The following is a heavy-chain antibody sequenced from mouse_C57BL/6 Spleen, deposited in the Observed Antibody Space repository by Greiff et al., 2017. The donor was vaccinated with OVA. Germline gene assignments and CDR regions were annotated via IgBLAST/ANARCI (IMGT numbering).Heavy chain of an antibody. CDR1: GYTFTDHT. J-gene: IGHJ2*01. CDR3: ARKLGLDSYYFDY. CDR2: IYPRDGST. D-gene: IGHD4-1*01. Sequence: VKLQESDAELVKPGASVKISCKVSGYTFTDHTIHWMKQRPEQGLEWIGYIYPRDGSTKYNEKFKGKATLTADKSSSTAYMQLNSLTSEDSAVYFCARKLGLDSYYFDYWGQGTTLTVSS. V-gene: IGHV1-78*01.